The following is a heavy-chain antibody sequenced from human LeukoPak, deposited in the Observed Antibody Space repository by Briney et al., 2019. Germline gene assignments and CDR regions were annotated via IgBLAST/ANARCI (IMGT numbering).Heavy chain of an antibody. J-gene: IGHJ4*02. D-gene: IGHD2-21*02. Sequence: ASVKVPCKASGYTFITYYIHWVRRAPGQGLEWLGMIHPNGGSTTYAQKFQGRVTMTKDTSTSTIYMELSSLRSEDTAVYRCARGDSTFYYNVSGDSPDFYFDNWGQGTLVTVSS. CDR1: GYTFITYY. CDR3: ARGDSTFYYNVSGDSPDFYFDN. CDR2: IHPNGGST. V-gene: IGHV1-46*01.